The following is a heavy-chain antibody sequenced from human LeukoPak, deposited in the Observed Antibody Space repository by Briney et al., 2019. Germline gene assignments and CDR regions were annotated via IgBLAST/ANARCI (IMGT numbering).Heavy chain of an antibody. CDR2: ISYDGSNK. J-gene: IGHJ3*02. V-gene: IGHV3-30-3*01. D-gene: IGHD3-10*01. CDR3: ARKGNAFDI. Sequence: GGSLRLSCAASGFTFSSYAMHWVRQAPGKGLEWVAVISYDGSNKYYADSVKGRFTISRDNSKNTLYLQMNSLRAEDTAVYYCARKGNAFDIWGQGTMVTVSS. CDR1: GFTFSSYA.